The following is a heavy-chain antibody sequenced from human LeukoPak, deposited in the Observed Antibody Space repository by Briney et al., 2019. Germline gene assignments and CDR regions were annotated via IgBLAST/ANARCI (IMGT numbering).Heavy chain of an antibody. D-gene: IGHD1-7*01. Sequence: SETLSLTCTVSGGSISSYYWSWIRQPPGKGLEWIGEINHSGSTNYNPSLKSRVTISVDTSKNQFSLKLNSVTAADTAMYYCARGLRFITGTTKLNPLDPWGQGTLVTVSS. CDR1: GGSISSYY. CDR2: INHSGST. CDR3: ARGLRFITGTTKLNPLDP. J-gene: IGHJ5*02. V-gene: IGHV4-34*01.